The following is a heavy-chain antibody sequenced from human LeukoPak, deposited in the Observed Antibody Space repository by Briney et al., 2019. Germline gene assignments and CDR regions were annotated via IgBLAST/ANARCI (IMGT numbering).Heavy chain of an antibody. D-gene: IGHD5-24*01. CDR3: AKLRGGDGYKDSFDY. CDR1: GFTFSSYA. V-gene: IGHV3-23*01. Sequence: PCGSPRLSCAASGFTFSSYAMTWVRQAPGKGLEWVSTISNSGGSTYYADSVKGRFNISRDSSKNTLYLQMNSLRAEDTALYYCAKLRGGDGYKDSFDYWGQGTLVTVSS. CDR2: ISNSGGST. J-gene: IGHJ4*02.